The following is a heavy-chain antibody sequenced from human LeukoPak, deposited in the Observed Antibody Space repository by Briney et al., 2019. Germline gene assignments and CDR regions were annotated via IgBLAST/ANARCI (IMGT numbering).Heavy chain of an antibody. D-gene: IGHD2-2*01. Sequence: GASVKVSCKVSGYTLTELSMHWVRQAPGKGLEWMGGFDPGDGETIYAQKFQGRVTMTEDTSTDTAYMELSSLRSEDTAVYYCATGASVVGPGAYWGQGTLVTVSS. CDR3: ATGASVVGPGAY. CDR2: FDPGDGET. CDR1: GYTLTELS. V-gene: IGHV1-24*01. J-gene: IGHJ4*02.